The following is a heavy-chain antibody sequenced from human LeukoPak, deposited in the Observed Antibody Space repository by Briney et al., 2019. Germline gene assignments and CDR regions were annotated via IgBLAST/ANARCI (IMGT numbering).Heavy chain of an antibody. J-gene: IGHJ1*01. V-gene: IGHV3-23*01. CDR2: VTPDGAAT. CDR3: AKDRHCSGESCSSDR. D-gene: IGHD2-15*01. Sequence: PGGSLRLSCAASGFTFSNYGATWVRQAPGNGLEWVSSVTPDGAATYYADSVKGRFTSSRDNSKSTLPLQLSSLRAEDTALYYCAKDRHCSGESCSSDRWGQGTLVIVPS. CDR1: GFTFSNYG.